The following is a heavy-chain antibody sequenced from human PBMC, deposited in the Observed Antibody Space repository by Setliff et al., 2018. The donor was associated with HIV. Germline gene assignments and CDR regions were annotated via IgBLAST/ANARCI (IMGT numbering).Heavy chain of an antibody. CDR3: VKDGDYRNGDYDAFDI. CDR1: GFTFDDYG. V-gene: IGHV3-20*04. Sequence: GGSLRLSCEASGFTFDDYGMNWVRQAPGKGLEWVSGINNDGRKTTYADSVKGRFTVSRDNSKSTVDLQMTSLTAEDTAVYYCVKDGDYRNGDYDAFDIWGQGTMVTVSS. D-gene: IGHD4-17*01. CDR2: INNDGRKT. J-gene: IGHJ3*02.